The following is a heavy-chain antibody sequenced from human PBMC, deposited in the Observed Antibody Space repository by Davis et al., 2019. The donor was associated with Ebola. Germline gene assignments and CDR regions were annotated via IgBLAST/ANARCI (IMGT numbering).Heavy chain of an antibody. CDR2: IIPIFGTA. CDR3: ARGNSNYDDFDY. J-gene: IGHJ4*02. V-gene: IGHV1-69*06. CDR1: GGTFSSYA. Sequence: AASVKVSCKASGGTFSSYAISWVRQAPGQGLEWMGGIIPIFGTANYAQKFQGRVTITADKSTSTAYMELSSLRSEDTAVYYCARGNSNYDDFDYWGQGTLVTVSS. D-gene: IGHD4-11*01.